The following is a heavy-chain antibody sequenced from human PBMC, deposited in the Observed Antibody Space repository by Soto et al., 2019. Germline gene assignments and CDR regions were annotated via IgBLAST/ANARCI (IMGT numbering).Heavy chain of an antibody. D-gene: IGHD2-21*01. Sequence: QVQLQESGPGLVKPSQTLSLTCTVSGGSISSGDYYWSWIRQPPGKGLEWIGYIYYSGSTYYNPSLKSXXTXSXXTSKNQFSLKLSSVTAADTAVYYCARGGDYWYFDLWGRGTLVTVSS. J-gene: IGHJ2*01. CDR2: IYYSGST. CDR3: ARGGDYWYFDL. CDR1: GGSISSGDYY. V-gene: IGHV4-30-4*01.